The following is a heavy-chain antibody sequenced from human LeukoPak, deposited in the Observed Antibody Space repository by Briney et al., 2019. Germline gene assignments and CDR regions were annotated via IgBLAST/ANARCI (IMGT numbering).Heavy chain of an antibody. J-gene: IGHJ6*02. CDR1: GGTDTSYA. D-gene: IGHD3-10*01. V-gene: IGHV1-69*13. Sequence: SVKVSCKASGGTDTSYAISGVRQSPGQGLEWWGGFIPIFGTANYAQKFQGRVTITADESTSTAYMELSSLRSEDTAVYSCARDLIISNHYYYYGMDVWGQGTTVTVSS. CDR2: FIPIFGTA. CDR3: ARDLIISNHYYYYGMDV.